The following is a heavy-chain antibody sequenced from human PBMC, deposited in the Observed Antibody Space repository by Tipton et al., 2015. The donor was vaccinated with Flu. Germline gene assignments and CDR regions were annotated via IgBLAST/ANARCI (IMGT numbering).Heavy chain of an antibody. CDR2: ITGSATYT. CDR1: GFTFNNFA. J-gene: IGHJ6*02. D-gene: IGHD3-22*01. V-gene: IGHV3-23*01. CDR3: TKELTMIIAVFDYYYYGMDV. Sequence: SLRLSCAASGFTFNNFAMSWVRQAPGKGLEWVSSITGSATYTYYADSVEGRFTISRDNSKNTLFLQMNTLRAEDTAVYYCTKELTMIIAVFDYYYYGMDVWGQGTTVTASS.